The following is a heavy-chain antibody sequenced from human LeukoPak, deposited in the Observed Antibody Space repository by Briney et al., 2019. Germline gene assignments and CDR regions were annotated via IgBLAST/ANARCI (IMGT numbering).Heavy chain of an antibody. CDR1: GYTFTSYG. D-gene: IGHD6-19*01. V-gene: IGHV1-18*01. CDR2: ISAYNGNT. J-gene: IGHJ6*02. CDR3: ARGIRIAVYYYYGMDV. Sequence: ASVKVSCKASGYTFTSYGISWVRQAPGQGLESMGWISAYNGNTNYAQKLQGRVTMTTDTSTSTAYMELRSLRSDDTAVYYCARGIRIAVYYYYGMDVWGQGTTVTVSS.